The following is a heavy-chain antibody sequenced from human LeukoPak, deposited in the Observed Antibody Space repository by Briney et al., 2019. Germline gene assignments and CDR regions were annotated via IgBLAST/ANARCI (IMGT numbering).Heavy chain of an antibody. J-gene: IGHJ4*02. D-gene: IGHD4-11*01. V-gene: IGHV3-21*01. CDR3: ARDRDDYPYY. CDR1: GFTFSSYS. Sequence: GGSLILSCAASGFTFSSYSMNWVRQAPGKGLEWVSSISSSSSYIYYADSVKGRFTISRDNAKNSLSLQMNSLTAEDTAVYYCARDRDDYPYYWGQGTLVTVSS. CDR2: ISSSSSYI.